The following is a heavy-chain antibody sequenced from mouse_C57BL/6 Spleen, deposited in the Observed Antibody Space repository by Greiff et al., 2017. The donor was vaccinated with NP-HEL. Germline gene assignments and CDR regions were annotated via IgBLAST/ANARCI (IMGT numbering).Heavy chain of an antibody. CDR2: IDPEDGDT. V-gene: IGHV14-2*01. CDR1: GFNFKDYY. J-gene: IGHJ1*03. D-gene: IGHD4-1*01. CDR3: APLTGTRYFDV. Sequence: VQLQQSGAELVKPGASVKLSCTASGFNFKDYYMHWVKQRTEQGLEWIGRIDPEDGDTKYAPKFQGKATLTVDTSSNTAYLQLSSLTSEDTAVYYCAPLTGTRYFDVWGTGTTVTVSS.